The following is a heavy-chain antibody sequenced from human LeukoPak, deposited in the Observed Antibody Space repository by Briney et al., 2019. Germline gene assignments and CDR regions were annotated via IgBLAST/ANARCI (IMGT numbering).Heavy chain of an antibody. Sequence: GTSVKVSCKASGFTFTSSAMQWVRQARGQRLEWIGWIVVGSGNTNYAQKSQERVTITRDMSTSTAYMELSSLRSEDTAVYHCAASTLNSSSWYSLWTPEPPGHLDYWGQGTLVTVSS. D-gene: IGHD6-13*01. CDR2: IVVGSGNT. V-gene: IGHV1-58*02. CDR1: GFTFTSSA. J-gene: IGHJ4*02. CDR3: AASTLNSSSWYSLWTPEPPGHLDY.